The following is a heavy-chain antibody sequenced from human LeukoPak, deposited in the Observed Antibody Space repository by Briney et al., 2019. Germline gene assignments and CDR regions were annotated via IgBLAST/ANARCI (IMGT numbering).Heavy chain of an antibody. CDR1: GFTFSSYS. D-gene: IGHD6-19*01. Sequence: GGSLRLSCAASGFTFSSYSMNWVRQAPGEGLEWVSSISSSSSYIYYADSVKGRFTISRDNAKNSLYLQMNSLRAEDTAVYYCARDRGGWDGLDYYYGMDVWGKGTTVTVSS. CDR2: ISSSSSYI. CDR3: ARDRGGWDGLDYYYGMDV. J-gene: IGHJ6*04. V-gene: IGHV3-21*01.